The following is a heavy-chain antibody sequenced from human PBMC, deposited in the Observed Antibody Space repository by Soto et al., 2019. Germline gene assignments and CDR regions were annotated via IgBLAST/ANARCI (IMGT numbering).Heavy chain of an antibody. D-gene: IGHD1-26*01. CDR2: ITGSGDSA. J-gene: IGHJ6*03. Sequence: EVQLLAAGGGLVQPGGSLRLSCAASGFTFNTYAISWVRQAPGKGLEWGSTITGSGDSAYYADSVKGRFIISRDNSKNPLYMQMHSLGAEDSAIYYCAKGRGTNYYYHMAVGGGGTTVTVSS. CDR1: GFTFNTYA. CDR3: AKGRGTNYYYHMAV. V-gene: IGHV3-23*01.